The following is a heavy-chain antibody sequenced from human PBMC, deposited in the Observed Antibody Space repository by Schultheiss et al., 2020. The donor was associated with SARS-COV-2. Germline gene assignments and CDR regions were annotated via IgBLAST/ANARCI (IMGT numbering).Heavy chain of an antibody. Sequence: GESLKISCVASGFSFNTYWMHWVRQVPGKGLEWVSYIRISGATIYYADSVKGRLTISRDNAKNSLYLQMNSLRAEDTAVYYCARITRVATILLSDYWGQGTLVTVSS. CDR3: ARITRVATILLSDY. CDR1: GFSFNTYW. D-gene: IGHD5-12*01. J-gene: IGHJ4*02. V-gene: IGHV3-48*04. CDR2: IRISGATI.